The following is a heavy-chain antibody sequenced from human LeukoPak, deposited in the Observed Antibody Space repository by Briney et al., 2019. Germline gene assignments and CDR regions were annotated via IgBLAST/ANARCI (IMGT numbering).Heavy chain of an antibody. J-gene: IGHJ6*02. D-gene: IGHD2-15*01. CDR3: AKSHIVFYGMDV. V-gene: IGHV3-23*01. CDR2: IKGSGSII. Sequence: PGGSLRLSCVASGFTFSSYVMNWVRQAPGKGPEWVSYIKGSGSIINYADSVKGRFTISRDNSKNTLYLQMNSLRAEDTAVYYCAKSHIVFYGMDVWGQGTTVTVSS. CDR1: GFTFSSYV.